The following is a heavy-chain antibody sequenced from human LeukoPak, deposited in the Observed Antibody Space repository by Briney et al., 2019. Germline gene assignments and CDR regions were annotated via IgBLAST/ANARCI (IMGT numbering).Heavy chain of an antibody. J-gene: IGHJ1*01. Sequence: GGSLRLSCAASGFTFSSFGMHWVRQAPGKGLGWVAVAYGDGSSQYYADSVKGRFSISRDISKNTLSLQMNSLRAEDTAVYSCATGGNFYYSHWGQGTLVTVSS. V-gene: IGHV3-33*08. CDR2: AYGDGSSQ. D-gene: IGHD4-11*01. CDR1: GFTFSSFG. CDR3: ATGGNFYYSH.